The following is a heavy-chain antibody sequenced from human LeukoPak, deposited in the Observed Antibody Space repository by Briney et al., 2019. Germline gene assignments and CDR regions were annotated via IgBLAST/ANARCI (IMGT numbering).Heavy chain of an antibody. V-gene: IGHV5-51*01. CDR3: ARQGTYGGYYYYYYMDV. D-gene: IGHD4-23*01. CDR1: GYSFTSYW. CDR2: IYPGDSDT. Sequence: GESLKISCKGSGYSFTSYWIGWVRQMPGKGLEWMGIIYPGDSDTRYSPSFQGQVTISADKSISTAYLQWSSLKASDTAMYYRARQGTYGGYYYYYYMDVWGKGTTVTISS. J-gene: IGHJ6*03.